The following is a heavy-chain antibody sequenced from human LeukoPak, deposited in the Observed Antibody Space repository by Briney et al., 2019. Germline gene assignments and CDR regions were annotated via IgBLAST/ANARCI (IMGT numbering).Heavy chain of an antibody. CDR1: GFTFSSYW. V-gene: IGHV3-74*01. CDR2: INGDGSST. D-gene: IGHD6-13*01. Sequence: GGSLRLSCAASGFTFSSYWMHWVRQAPGKGLVWVSRINGDGSSTTYVDSVMDRFTISRDNAKNTLYLQMNSVRAEDTAVYYCARGNIAAAGIHYWGQGTLVTVSS. J-gene: IGHJ4*02. CDR3: ARGNIAAAGIHY.